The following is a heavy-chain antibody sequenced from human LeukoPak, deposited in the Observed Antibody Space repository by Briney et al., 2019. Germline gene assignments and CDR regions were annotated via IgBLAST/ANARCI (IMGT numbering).Heavy chain of an antibody. V-gene: IGHV3-23*01. CDR3: AKAPGRYYDSSGYPFDY. CDR1: GFTFSSSA. J-gene: IGHJ4*02. Sequence: PGGSLRLSCAASGFTFSSSAMSWVRQAPGKGLEWVSIVSGSGGRTYYADSVKGRFTISRDNSKNTLYLQMNGLRAEDTAVYYCAKAPGRYYDSSGYPFDYWGQGTLVTVSS. CDR2: VSGSGGRT. D-gene: IGHD3-22*01.